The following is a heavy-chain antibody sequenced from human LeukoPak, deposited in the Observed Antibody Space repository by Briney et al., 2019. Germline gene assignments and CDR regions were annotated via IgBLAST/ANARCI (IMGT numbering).Heavy chain of an antibody. CDR3: ARVDYGDYDSLFDY. J-gene: IGHJ4*02. Sequence: GGSPRLSCAASGFTVSSNYMSWVRQAPGKGLEWVSVIYSGGRTYYADSVKGRFTISRDNSKNTLYLQMNSLRAEDTAVYYCARVDYGDYDSLFDYWGQGTLVTVSS. D-gene: IGHD4-17*01. CDR2: IYSGGRT. V-gene: IGHV3-66*01. CDR1: GFTVSSNY.